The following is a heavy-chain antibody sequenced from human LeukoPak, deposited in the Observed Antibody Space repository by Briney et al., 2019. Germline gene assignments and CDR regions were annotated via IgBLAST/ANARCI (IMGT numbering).Heavy chain of an antibody. V-gene: IGHV3-33*06. Sequence: GGSLRLSCAVSKFTFSHFGMHWVRQAPGKGLEWVAVIWNDGSNQYYAESVKGRFTVSRDNSQNMVYLQMNSLRPEDTAVYYCAKDAQRGFDYSNSLENWGQGTLVTVSS. CDR1: KFTFSHFG. CDR2: IWNDGSNQ. J-gene: IGHJ4*02. CDR3: AKDAQRGFDYSNSLEN. D-gene: IGHD4-11*01.